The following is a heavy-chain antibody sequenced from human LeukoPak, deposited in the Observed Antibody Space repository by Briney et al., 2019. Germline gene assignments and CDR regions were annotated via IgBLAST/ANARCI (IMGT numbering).Heavy chain of an antibody. CDR3: ARHAGAGTGFVY. D-gene: IGHD6-19*01. CDR1: GGSTSSYY. V-gene: IGHV4-59*08. Sequence: PSETLSLTCTVSGGSTSSYYWSWIRQPPGKGLEWISYIYYSGSTNYNASLNSLLTITKDSSKTQFSLKLSSVTAADTAVYYCARHAGAGTGFVYWGQGTLVTVSS. J-gene: IGHJ4*02. CDR2: IYYSGST.